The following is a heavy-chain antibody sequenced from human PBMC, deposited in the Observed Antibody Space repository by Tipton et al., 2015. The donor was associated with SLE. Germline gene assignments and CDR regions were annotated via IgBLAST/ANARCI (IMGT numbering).Heavy chain of an antibody. D-gene: IGHD2-21*02. J-gene: IGHJ3*02. CDR3: AKDKVGDKTVMTASDAFDI. V-gene: IGHV3-30*02. CDR1: GLGFSSYW. Sequence: SLRLSCAASGLGFSSYWMSWVRQAPGKGLEWVAFIRYDGSNKYYADSVKGRFTISRDNSKNTLYLQMNSLRAEDTAVYYCAKDKVGDKTVMTASDAFDIWGQGTMVTVSS. CDR2: IRYDGSNK.